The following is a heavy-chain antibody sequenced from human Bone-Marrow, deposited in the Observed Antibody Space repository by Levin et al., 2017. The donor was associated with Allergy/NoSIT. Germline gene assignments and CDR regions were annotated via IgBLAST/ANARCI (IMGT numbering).Heavy chain of an antibody. D-gene: IGHD5-24*01. CDR1: GFTFTTYD. CDR2: IGPADET. V-gene: IGHV3-13*01. CDR3: AREGGEITTTRGSGMDV. J-gene: IGHJ6*02. Sequence: GESLKISCVASGFTFTTYDMHWVRQVTGKGLEWVSSIGPADETYYAASVKGRFTISRENARNSFYLQINSLRAGDTAVYFCAREGGEITTTRGSGMDVWGPGTTVTVSS.